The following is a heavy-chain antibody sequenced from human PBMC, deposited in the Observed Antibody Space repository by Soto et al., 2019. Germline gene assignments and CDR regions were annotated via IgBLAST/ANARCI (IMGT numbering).Heavy chain of an antibody. J-gene: IGHJ6*02. CDR1: GGTFSSSA. V-gene: IGHV1-69*12. CDR3: AGDKDRQQLGGNYYYILDV. CDR2: IMPIFRTA. Sequence: QVQLVQSGAEVKKPGSSVKVSCKASGGTFSSSAFSGVRQAPGQGLEWMGGIMPIFRTADYAQKFQGRVTITADESTSTAYMELSSLRSEDTGVYYCAGDKDRQQLGGNYYYILDVWGQGTTVTVSS. D-gene: IGHD3-3*02.